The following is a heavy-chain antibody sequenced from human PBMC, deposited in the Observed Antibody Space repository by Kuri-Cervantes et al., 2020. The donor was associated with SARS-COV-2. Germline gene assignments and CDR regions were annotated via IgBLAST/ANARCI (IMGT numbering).Heavy chain of an antibody. CDR3: ARVIAAAGREGY. J-gene: IGHJ4*02. V-gene: IGHV4-39*07. CDR1: GGSISSSSYY. CDR2: IYYSGST. D-gene: IGHD6-13*01. Sequence: GSLRLSCTVSGGSISSSSYYWGWIRQPPGEGLEWIGSIYYSGSTYYNPSLKSRVTISVDTSKNQFSLKLSSVTAADTAVYYCARVIAAAGREGYWGQGTLVTVSS.